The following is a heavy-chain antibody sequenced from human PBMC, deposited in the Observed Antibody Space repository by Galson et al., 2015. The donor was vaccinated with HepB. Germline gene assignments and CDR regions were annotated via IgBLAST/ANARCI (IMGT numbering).Heavy chain of an antibody. CDR2: INPNSGGT. V-gene: IGHV1-2*04. J-gene: IGHJ6*02. Sequence: SVKVSCKASGYTFTGYYMHWVRQAPGQGLEWMGWINPNSGGTDYAQKFQGWVTMTRDTSISTAYMELSRLRSDDTAVYYCARGPNYYYYGMDVWGQGTAVTVSS. CDR1: GYTFTGYY. CDR3: ARGPNYYYYGMDV.